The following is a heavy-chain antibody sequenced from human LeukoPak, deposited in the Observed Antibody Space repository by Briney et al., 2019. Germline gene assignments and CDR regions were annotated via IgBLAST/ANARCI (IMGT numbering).Heavy chain of an antibody. Sequence: GGSLRLSCSASGFNFRSYVMHWVRQAPGRGLEYVAGISSNGSSTYYVASVKGRLTISRDNSKSTLHLQLSSLRTEDTAVYYCCRGSSSWHDYYDYGMAVWGQGTPGTVSS. CDR1: GFNFRSYV. J-gene: IGHJ6*02. CDR3: CRGSSSWHDYYDYGMAV. V-gene: IGHV3-64D*06. CDR2: ISSNGSST. D-gene: IGHD6-13*01.